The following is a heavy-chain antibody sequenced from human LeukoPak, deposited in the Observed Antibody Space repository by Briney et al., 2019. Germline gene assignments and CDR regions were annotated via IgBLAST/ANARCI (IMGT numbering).Heavy chain of an antibody. V-gene: IGHV4-4*02. D-gene: IGHD3-22*01. Sequence: SETLSLTCAVSGGSISSSNWWSWVRQPPGKGLEWIGEIYHSGSTNYNPSLKSRVTISVDKSNNQFSLKLSSVTAADTAVYYCARAGYYDSSGYYYYWGQGTLVTVSS. CDR3: ARAGYYDSSGYYYY. CDR2: IYHSGST. CDR1: GGSISSSNW. J-gene: IGHJ4*02.